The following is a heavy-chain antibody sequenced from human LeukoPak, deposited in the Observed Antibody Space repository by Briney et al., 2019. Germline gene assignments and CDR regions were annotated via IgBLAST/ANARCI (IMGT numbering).Heavy chain of an antibody. D-gene: IGHD3-10*01. Sequence: PGGSLRLSCAASGFNFSDYGMNWVRQAPGKGLEWVSYITRSSTTIYYADSVKGRFTISRDNAKNSLYLQMNSLRAEDTAVYYCARASPLFYYYYMDVWGKGTTVTVSS. CDR3: ARASPLFYYYYMDV. CDR2: ITRSSTTI. V-gene: IGHV3-48*04. J-gene: IGHJ6*03. CDR1: GFNFSDYG.